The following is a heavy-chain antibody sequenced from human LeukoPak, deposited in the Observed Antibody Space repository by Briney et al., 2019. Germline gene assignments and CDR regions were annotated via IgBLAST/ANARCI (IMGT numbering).Heavy chain of an antibody. V-gene: IGHV1-2*02. CDR1: GYTFTGDY. J-gene: IGHJ6*03. CDR2: INPNSGGT. Sequence: ASVKVSCKASGYTFTGDYMHCVRQAPGQGLEWMGWINPNSGGTNYAQKFQGRVTMTRDTSITTAYMEVSSMRYEDTAVYYCARGQNVLRFLEWLRKSYYYYYYMDVWGKGTTVTVSS. D-gene: IGHD3-3*01. CDR3: ARGQNVLRFLEWLRKSYYYYYYMDV.